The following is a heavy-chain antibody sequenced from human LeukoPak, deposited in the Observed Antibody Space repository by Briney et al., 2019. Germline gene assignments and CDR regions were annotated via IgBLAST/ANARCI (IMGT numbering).Heavy chain of an antibody. Sequence: SETLSLTCAVYGGSISSSYWSWIRQPPGKGLEWIGYIYYSGSTNYNPSLKSRVTISVDTSKNHFSLKLSSVTAADTAVYYCARHSSGSYVIDYWGQGTLVTVSS. J-gene: IGHJ4*02. CDR1: GGSISSSY. CDR2: IYYSGST. V-gene: IGHV4-59*01. D-gene: IGHD1-26*01. CDR3: ARHSSGSYVIDY.